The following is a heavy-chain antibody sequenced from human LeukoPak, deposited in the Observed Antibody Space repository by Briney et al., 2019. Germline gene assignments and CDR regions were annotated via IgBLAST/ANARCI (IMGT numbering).Heavy chain of an antibody. J-gene: IGHJ4*02. CDR2: MNPNSGNT. CDR1: GYTFTSYD. V-gene: IGHV1-8*01. D-gene: IGHD5-18*01. Sequence: ASVKVSCKASGYTFTSYDINWVRQATGQGREGMGWMNPNSGNTGYAQKFQGRVTMTRSTSISTAYMGLSSLRSEDTAVYYCARLARYSAMVIEDYWGQGTLVTVSS. CDR3: ARLARYSAMVIEDY.